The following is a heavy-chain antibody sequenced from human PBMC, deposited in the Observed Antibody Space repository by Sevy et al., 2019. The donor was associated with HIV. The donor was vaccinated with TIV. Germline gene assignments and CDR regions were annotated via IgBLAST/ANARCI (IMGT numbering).Heavy chain of an antibody. Sequence: ASVKVSCKASGYTFTTYRITWVRQAPGQGLESLGRISAHNGDTDYPQKFQGRVTMITDTSTSTAYMELRSLRSDDTGIYYCARAYCSGGRCYSLAYWGQGTLVTVSS. D-gene: IGHD2-15*01. J-gene: IGHJ4*02. CDR1: GYTFTTYR. V-gene: IGHV1-18*01. CDR2: ISAHNGDT. CDR3: ARAYCSGGRCYSLAY.